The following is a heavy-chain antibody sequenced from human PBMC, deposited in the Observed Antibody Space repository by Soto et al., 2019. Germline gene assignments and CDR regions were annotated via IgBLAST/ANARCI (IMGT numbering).Heavy chain of an antibody. Sequence: EVQLVESGGGLVQPGGSLRLSCAASGFTFSSYWMHWVRQAPGKGLVWVSRITSDGSRTNYADSVKGRFTISRDNAKNTLYLQINGLRVEETAVYYCARGVRGAYGRDIWGQGTMVTVSS. CDR2: ITSDGSRT. D-gene: IGHD2-21*01. J-gene: IGHJ3*02. CDR1: GFTFSSYW. CDR3: ARGVRGAYGRDI. V-gene: IGHV3-74*01.